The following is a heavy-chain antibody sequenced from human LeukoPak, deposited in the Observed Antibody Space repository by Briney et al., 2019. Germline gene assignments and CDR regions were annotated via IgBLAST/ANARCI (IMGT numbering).Heavy chain of an antibody. V-gene: IGHV4-59*08. CDR3: ARRREDWYFVL. Sequence: KSSETLSLTCTVSGGSVSGYFWSWIRQPPGKGLEWIGYISYIGSTNYNPSLKSRVTISVDTSKNQLSLKLTSVTGADTAVYFYARRREDWYFVLWGRGTLVSVSS. J-gene: IGHJ2*01. CDR2: ISYIGST. CDR1: GGSVSGYF.